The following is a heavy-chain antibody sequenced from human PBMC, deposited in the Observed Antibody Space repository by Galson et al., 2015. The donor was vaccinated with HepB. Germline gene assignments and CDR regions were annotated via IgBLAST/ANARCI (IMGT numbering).Heavy chain of an antibody. V-gene: IGHV3-33*01. Sequence: SLRLSCAASGFTFSSYGMHWVRQAPGKGLEWVAVIWYDGSNKYYADSVKGRFTISRDNSKNTLYLQMNSLRAEDTAVYYCARDPCNYDFWSGCPAYYGMDVWGQGTTVTVSS. CDR3: ARDPCNYDFWSGCPAYYGMDV. CDR2: IWYDGSNK. CDR1: GFTFSSYG. D-gene: IGHD3-3*01. J-gene: IGHJ6*02.